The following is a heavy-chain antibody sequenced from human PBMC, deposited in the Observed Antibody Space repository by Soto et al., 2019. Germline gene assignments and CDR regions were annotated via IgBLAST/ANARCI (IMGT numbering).Heavy chain of an antibody. V-gene: IGHV2-70*13. D-gene: IGHD1-20*01. CDR3: ARSIRGPRRFNGMDV. CDR2: IERDDDDK. Sequence: GSGPTLVNPTETLTLTCTFSGFSLTSPGMCVSWIRQSPGKALEWLALIERDDDDKYYSTSLKARLTISKDTRKNQVVLTMANMEPADTATYYCARSIRGPRRFNGMDVWGQGTTVTVSS. J-gene: IGHJ6*02. CDR1: GFSLTSPGMC.